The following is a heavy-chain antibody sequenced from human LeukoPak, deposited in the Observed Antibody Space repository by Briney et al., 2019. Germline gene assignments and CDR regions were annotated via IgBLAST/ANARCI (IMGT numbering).Heavy chain of an antibody. CDR2: INHDGSEK. V-gene: IGHV3-7*01. J-gene: IGHJ4*02. CDR3: ARAHTYYYDSSGYYPLDY. Sequence: GGSLRLSCAASGFTFSNSWMNWFRQAPGRLEWVANINHDGSEKNYVDSVEGRFTITRDNTKKSLYLQMNSLRDEDTAVYYCARAHTYYYDSSGYYPLDYWGQGTLVTVSS. CDR1: GFTFSNSW. D-gene: IGHD3-22*01.